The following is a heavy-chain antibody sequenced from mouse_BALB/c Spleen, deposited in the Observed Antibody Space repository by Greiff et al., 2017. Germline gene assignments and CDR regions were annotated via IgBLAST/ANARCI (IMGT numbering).Heavy chain of an antibody. J-gene: IGHJ3*01. CDR3: ARASRDVGCAY. Sequence: VQLQQSGPGLVKPSQSLSLTCSVTGYSITSGYYWNWIRQFPGNKLEWMGYISYDGSNNYNPSLKNRISITRDTSKNQFFLKLNSVTTEDTATYYCARASRDVGCAYWGQGTLVTVSA. V-gene: IGHV3-6*02. CDR2: ISYDGSN. CDR1: GYSITSGYY. D-gene: IGHD3-3*01.